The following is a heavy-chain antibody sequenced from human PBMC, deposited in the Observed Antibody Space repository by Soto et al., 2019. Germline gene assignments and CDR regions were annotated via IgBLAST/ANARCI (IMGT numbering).Heavy chain of an antibody. CDR3: AKDCSYSSSWYRPPCQY. Sequence: GGSLRLSCAASGFTFSSYAMGWVRLAPGKGLEWVSGISGSGGSTYYADSVKGRFTISRDNSKNTLYLQMNSLRAEDTAVYFCAKDCSYSSSWYRPPCQYWGQGTLVTVSS. D-gene: IGHD6-13*01. CDR2: ISGSGGST. V-gene: IGHV3-23*01. J-gene: IGHJ4*02. CDR1: GFTFSSYA.